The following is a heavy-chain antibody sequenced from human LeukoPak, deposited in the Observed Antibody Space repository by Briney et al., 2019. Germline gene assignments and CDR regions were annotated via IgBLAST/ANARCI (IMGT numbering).Heavy chain of an antibody. Sequence: GGSLRLSCAASGFTFSSFSMNWVRQAPGKGLEWVSSIDFTSRYIYNADSVKGRFTISRDNAKNSLYLQMNSLRAEDTAVYYCARDLMGEMATGFDYWGQGTLVTVSS. CDR1: GFTFSSFS. CDR2: IDFTSRYI. V-gene: IGHV3-21*01. J-gene: IGHJ4*02. D-gene: IGHD5-24*01. CDR3: ARDLMGEMATGFDY.